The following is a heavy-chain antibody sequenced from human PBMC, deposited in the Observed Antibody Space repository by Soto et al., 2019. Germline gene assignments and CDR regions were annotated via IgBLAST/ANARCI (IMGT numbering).Heavy chain of an antibody. CDR1: GYSFTSYW. CDR2: IDPSDSYT. V-gene: IGHV5-10-1*01. CDR3: ARLLYYDFWSGYYRP. J-gene: IGHJ5*02. D-gene: IGHD3-3*01. Sequence: GESLKISCKGSGYSFTSYWISWVRQMPGKGLEWMGRIDPSDSYTNYSPSFQGHVTISADKSISTAYLQWSSLKASDTAMYYCARLLYYDFWSGYYRPWGQGTLVTVSS.